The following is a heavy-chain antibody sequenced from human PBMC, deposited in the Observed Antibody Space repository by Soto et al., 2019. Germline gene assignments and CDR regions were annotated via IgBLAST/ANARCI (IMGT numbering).Heavy chain of an antibody. V-gene: IGHV4-59*01. CDR3: ARRAVVAVTGSLDNWLDP. Sequence: SETLSLTCSVSGGSISGYYCSWFRQPPGKGLEWIGYVYSSGSTNYNPSLKSRVTISVDTSRNQFSLKVNSVTAADTAVYYCARRAVVAVTGSLDNWLDPWGQGILVTVSS. J-gene: IGHJ5*02. D-gene: IGHD2-21*01. CDR1: GGSISGYY. CDR2: VYSSGST.